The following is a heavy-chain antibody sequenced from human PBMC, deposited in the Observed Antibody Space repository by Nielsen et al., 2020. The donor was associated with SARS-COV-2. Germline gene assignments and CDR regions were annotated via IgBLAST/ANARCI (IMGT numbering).Heavy chain of an antibody. V-gene: IGHV3-33*01. Sequence: GGSLRLSCEASGFSFSGHGMHWVRQAPGKGLEWVAVIWNDGSNKQYADSVKGRFTISRDNSKNTVYLQMNSLRAEDTAVYYCARSYAYWYFDLWGRGTLVTVSS. CDR1: GFSFSGHG. CDR2: IWNDGSNK. CDR3: ARSYAYWYFDL. D-gene: IGHD3-16*01. J-gene: IGHJ2*01.